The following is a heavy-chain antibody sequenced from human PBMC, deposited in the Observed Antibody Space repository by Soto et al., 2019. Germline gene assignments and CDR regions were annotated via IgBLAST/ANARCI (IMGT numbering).Heavy chain of an antibody. CDR1: GFTFSTYA. CDR3: AEDYREIKVYGMDV. V-gene: IGHV3-23*01. D-gene: IGHD3-16*02. Sequence: PGGSLRLSCAASGFTFSTYAMTWVRQAPGKGLEWVSGITGSGGNTYYADSVKGRFTISRDNSKNTLYLQMNSLRAEDTAVYYCAEDYREIKVYGMDVWGQGTTVTVSS. CDR2: ITGSGGNT. J-gene: IGHJ6*02.